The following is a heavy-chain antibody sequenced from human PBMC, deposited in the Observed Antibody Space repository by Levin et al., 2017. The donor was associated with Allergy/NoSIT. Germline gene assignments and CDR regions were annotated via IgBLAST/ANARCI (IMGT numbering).Heavy chain of an antibody. J-gene: IGHJ5*02. CDR2: IIPIFGTA. D-gene: IGHD6-13*01. Sequence: ASVKVSCKASGGTFSSYAISWVRQAPGQGLEWMGGIIPIFGTANYAQKFQGRVTITADESTSTAYMELSSLRSEDTAVYYCARSSSWPNWFDPWGQGTLVTVSS. CDR3: ARSSSWPNWFDP. CDR1: GGTFSSYA. V-gene: IGHV1-69*01.